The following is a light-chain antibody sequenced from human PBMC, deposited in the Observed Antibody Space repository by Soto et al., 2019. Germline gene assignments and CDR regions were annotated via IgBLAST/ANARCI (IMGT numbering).Light chain of an antibody. CDR2: GAS. CDR1: QSVSSN. J-gene: IGKJ1*01. Sequence: IVMTQSQATPSLSPGERATLSCRASQSVSSNLAWYQQKPGQAPRLLIYGASTRATGIPARFSGSGSGTECTLTISSLKSEDFAVYYCQQYNNWTRTFGQGTKVDIK. CDR3: QQYNNWTRT. V-gene: IGKV3-15*01.